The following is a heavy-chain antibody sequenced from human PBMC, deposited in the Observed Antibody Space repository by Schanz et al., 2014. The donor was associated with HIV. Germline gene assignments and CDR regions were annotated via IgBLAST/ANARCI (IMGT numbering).Heavy chain of an antibody. D-gene: IGHD2-2*01. J-gene: IGHJ4*02. Sequence: EVQLAESGGGLVQPGGSLTLSCAASGFSFSDYWMHWVRQVPGKGLLWVSRMNNDVSSRLYADSVKGRFTISRDNSKNRVFLQMNSLSTEDAAVYHCARSQKGTSCCSPLDFWGQGTPVTV. CDR2: MNNDVSSR. V-gene: IGHV3-74*02. CDR1: GFSFSDYW. CDR3: ARSQKGTSCCSPLDF.